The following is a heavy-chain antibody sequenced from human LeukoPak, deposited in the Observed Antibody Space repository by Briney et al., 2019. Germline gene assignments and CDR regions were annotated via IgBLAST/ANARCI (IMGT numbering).Heavy chain of an antibody. D-gene: IGHD3-22*01. V-gene: IGHV4-39*01. CDR3: ARQKILDDNYDSSGYYVDQ. CDR2: IYYRGRT. J-gene: IGHJ4*02. Sequence: SETLSLTCTVSNGSIITSSYYWAWIRQPPGKGLEWLGSIYYRGRTYYNPSLKIRVTISADTAKNQFSLNLSSVTASDTAVYYCARQKILDDNYDSSGYYVDQWGQGSLVTVSS. CDR1: NGSIITSSYY.